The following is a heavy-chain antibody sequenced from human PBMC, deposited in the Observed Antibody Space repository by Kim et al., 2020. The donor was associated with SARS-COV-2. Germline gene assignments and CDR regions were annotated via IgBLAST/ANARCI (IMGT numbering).Heavy chain of an antibody. J-gene: IGHJ6*02. CDR1: GGTFSSYT. CDR3: AREYYYDSSGYYFWGGMDV. CDR2: IIPILGIA. D-gene: IGHD3-22*01. V-gene: IGHV1-69*04. Sequence: SVKVSCKASGGTFSSYTISWVRQAPGQGLEWMGRIIPILGIANYAQKFQGRVTITADKSTSTAYMELSSLRSEDTAVYYCAREYYYDSSGYYFWGGMDVWGQGTTVTVSS.